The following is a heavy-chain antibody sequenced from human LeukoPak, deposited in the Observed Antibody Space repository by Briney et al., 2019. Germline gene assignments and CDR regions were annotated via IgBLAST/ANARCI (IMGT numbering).Heavy chain of an antibody. J-gene: IGHJ6*03. D-gene: IGHD5-24*01. CDR3: ARDNGDGYNWAWNYYYYYMDV. CDR2: IRYDGSNK. V-gene: IGHV3-30*02. CDR1: GFTFSSYG. Sequence: GGSLGLSCAASGFTFSSYGMHWVRQAPGKGLEWVAFIRYDGSNKYYADSVKGRFTISRDNSKNTLYLQMNSLRAEDTAVYYCARDNGDGYNWAWNYYYYYMDVWGKGTTVTVSS.